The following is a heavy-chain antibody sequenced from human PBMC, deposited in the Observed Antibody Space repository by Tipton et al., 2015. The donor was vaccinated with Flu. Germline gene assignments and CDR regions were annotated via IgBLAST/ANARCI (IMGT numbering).Heavy chain of an antibody. CDR2: IYYSGST. V-gene: IGHV4-59*12. CDR3: ARVGRELLNAFDI. D-gene: IGHD1-26*01. Sequence: TLSLTCTVSGDSISSYYWSWIRQPPGKGLEWIGYIYYSGSTNYNPSLKSRVTISVDTSKNQFSLKLSSVTAADTAVYYCARVGRELLNAFDIWGQGTMVTVSS. CDR1: GDSISSYY. J-gene: IGHJ3*02.